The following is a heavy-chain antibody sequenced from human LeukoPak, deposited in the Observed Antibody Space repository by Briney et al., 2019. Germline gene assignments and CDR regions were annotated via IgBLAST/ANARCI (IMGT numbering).Heavy chain of an antibody. CDR3: ARDHVTLQWELPSSYTFLDY. CDR1: GYTFTSYG. V-gene: IGHV1-18*01. D-gene: IGHD1-26*01. Sequence: GASVKVSCKASGYTFTSYGISWVRQAPGQGLEWMGWISAYNGNTNYAQKPQGRVTMTTDTSTSTAYMELRSLRSDDTAVYYCARDHVTLQWELPSSYTFLDYWGQGTLVTVSS. CDR2: ISAYNGNT. J-gene: IGHJ4*02.